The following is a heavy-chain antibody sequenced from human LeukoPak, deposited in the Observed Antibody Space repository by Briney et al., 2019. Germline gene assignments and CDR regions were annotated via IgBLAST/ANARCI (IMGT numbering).Heavy chain of an antibody. V-gene: IGHV4-39*01. CDR3: ARRTYYYGSGISSEAFDI. Sequence: SETLSLTCTVSGGSISSSSYYWGWIRQPPGKGLERIGSIYYSGSTYYNPSLKSRVTISVDTSKNQFSLKLSSVTAADTAVYYCARRTYYYGSGISSEAFDIWGQGTMVTVSS. J-gene: IGHJ3*02. CDR2: IYYSGST. D-gene: IGHD3-10*01. CDR1: GGSISSSSYY.